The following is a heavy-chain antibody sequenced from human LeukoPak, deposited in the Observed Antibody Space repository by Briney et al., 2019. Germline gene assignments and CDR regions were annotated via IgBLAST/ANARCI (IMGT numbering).Heavy chain of an antibody. J-gene: IGHJ5*02. V-gene: IGHV5-51*01. CDR3: ARPAVVRGVINWFDP. CDR2: IYPGDSDT. CDR1: GSSFTSYW. D-gene: IGHD3-10*01. Sequence: GASLQISCKGSGSSFTSYWIGWVRQLPGKGLEWMGIIYPGDSDTRYSPSFQGQVTISADKSISTAYLQWSSLKASDTAMYYCARPAVVRGVINWFDPWGQGTLVTVSS.